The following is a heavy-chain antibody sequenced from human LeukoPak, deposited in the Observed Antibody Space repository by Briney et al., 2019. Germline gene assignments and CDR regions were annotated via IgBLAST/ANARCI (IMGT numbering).Heavy chain of an antibody. CDR2: ISGSGGST. Sequence: GGSLRLSCTAPGFTFNYYAMSWVRQAPGEGLGWGSAISGSGGSTNYADSVKGRFTISRDNSKNTLYLQMTSLRAEDTAVYYCAKDGGVRGEDYWGQGTLVTVSS. CDR1: GFTFNYYA. V-gene: IGHV3-23*01. D-gene: IGHD3-10*01. CDR3: AKDGGVRGEDY. J-gene: IGHJ4*02.